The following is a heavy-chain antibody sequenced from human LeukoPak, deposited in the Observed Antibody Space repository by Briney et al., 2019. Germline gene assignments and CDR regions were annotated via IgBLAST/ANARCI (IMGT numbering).Heavy chain of an antibody. CDR2: IRYDGSNK. Sequence: GGSLRLSCAASEFTFRSYGMHWVRQAPGKGLEWVAFIRYDGSNKYYADSVKGRFTISRDNSKNTLYLQMNSLRAEDTAVYYCAKGGLNRFDYWGQGTLVTVSS. CDR1: EFTFRSYG. V-gene: IGHV3-30*02. CDR3: AKGGLNRFDY. J-gene: IGHJ4*02. D-gene: IGHD1-14*01.